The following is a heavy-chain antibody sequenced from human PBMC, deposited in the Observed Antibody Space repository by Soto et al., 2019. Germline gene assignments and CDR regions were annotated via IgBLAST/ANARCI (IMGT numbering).Heavy chain of an antibody. CDR3: ARGGVDYYDSSGYYFSPYYFDY. D-gene: IGHD3-22*01. Sequence: GASVKVSCKASGYTFTSYYMHWVRQAPGQGLEWMGIINPSGGSTSYAQKFQGRVTMTRDTSTSTVYMELSSVTAADTAVYYCARGGVDYYDSSGYYFSPYYFDYWGQGTLVTVSS. CDR2: INPSGGST. CDR1: GYTFTSYY. V-gene: IGHV1-46*01. J-gene: IGHJ4*02.